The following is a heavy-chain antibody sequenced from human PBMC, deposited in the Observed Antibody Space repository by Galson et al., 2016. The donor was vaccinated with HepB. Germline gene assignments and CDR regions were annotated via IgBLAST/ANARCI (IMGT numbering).Heavy chain of an antibody. CDR3: ARENVLGGLIPVMFFDF. J-gene: IGHJ4*02. CDR1: GFTFSDYY. CDR2: ISSSATYT. Sequence: SLRLSCAASGFTFSDYYMYWIRQAPGKGLAWVSYISSSATYTNYADSVKGRFTISRDNARNSLYLQMNSLRAEDTAVYYCARENVLGGLIPVMFFDFWGQGTLVTVSS. D-gene: IGHD3-16*01. V-gene: IGHV3-11*06.